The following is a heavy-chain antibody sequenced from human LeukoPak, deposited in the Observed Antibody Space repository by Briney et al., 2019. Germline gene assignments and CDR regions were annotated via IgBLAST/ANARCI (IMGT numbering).Heavy chain of an antibody. CDR1: GFTVSSNY. J-gene: IGHJ4*02. Sequence: PGGSLRLSCAASGFTVSSNYMSWVRQAPGKGLEWVSVIYSGGNTYYADSVKGRFTISRDNSKNTLYLQMNSLTAEDTAVYYCARDTYYDSSGYYYSDYWGQGTLVTVSS. D-gene: IGHD3-22*01. CDR3: ARDTYYDSSGYYYSDY. V-gene: IGHV3-53*01. CDR2: IYSGGNT.